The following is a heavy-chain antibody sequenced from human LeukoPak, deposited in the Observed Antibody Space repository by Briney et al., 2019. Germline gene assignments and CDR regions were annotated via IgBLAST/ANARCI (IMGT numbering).Heavy chain of an antibody. D-gene: IGHD4-17*01. Sequence: SSETLSLTCTVSGGSISSSSYYWGWIRQPPGKGLEWIVSLFYTGDTFYNPSLKSRVTISVDPSKNQFSLKLTSVTAADTALYYCVEGRYGHAYWGQGTLVAVSS. V-gene: IGHV4-39*07. J-gene: IGHJ4*02. CDR2: LFYTGDT. CDR1: GGSISSSSYY. CDR3: VEGRYGHAY.